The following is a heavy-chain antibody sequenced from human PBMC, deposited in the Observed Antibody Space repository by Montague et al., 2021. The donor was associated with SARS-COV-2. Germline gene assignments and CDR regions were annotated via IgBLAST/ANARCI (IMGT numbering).Heavy chain of an antibody. CDR2: SYSVGST. CDR1: GASVGSSD. Sequence: SETLSLTCTVSGASVGSSDWGWIRQSPGKGLEWIGYSYSVGSTDYNPSLKSRATISRDTSKNQFSLKVRSVTAADTAVYYCARETMTADAFDIWGQGTMVTVSS. CDR3: ARETMTADAFDI. J-gene: IGHJ3*02. V-gene: IGHV4-59*02. D-gene: IGHD1-14*01.